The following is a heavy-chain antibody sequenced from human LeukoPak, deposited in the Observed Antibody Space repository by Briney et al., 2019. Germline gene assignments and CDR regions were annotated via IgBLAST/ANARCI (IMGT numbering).Heavy chain of an antibody. V-gene: IGHV3-30*02. Sequence: PGGSLRLSCAASGFTFSSYGMHWVRQAPGKGLEWVAFIRYDGSNKYYADSVKGRFTISRDNSKNTLYLQMNSLRAEDTAVYYCAREEGSGSRHFDYWGQGTLVTVSS. D-gene: IGHD3-10*01. CDR2: IRYDGSNK. J-gene: IGHJ4*02. CDR1: GFTFSSYG. CDR3: AREEGSGSRHFDY.